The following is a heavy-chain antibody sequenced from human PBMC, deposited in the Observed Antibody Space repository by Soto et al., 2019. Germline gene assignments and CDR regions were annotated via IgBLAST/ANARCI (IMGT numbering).Heavy chain of an antibody. Sequence: SETLSLTCAVSGGSISSGGYSWSWIRQPPGKGLEWIGYIYHSGSTYYNPSLKSRVTISVDRSKNQSSLKLSSVTAADTAVYYCARQRGYSYGNFDYWGQGTLVTVSS. V-gene: IGHV4-30-2*01. J-gene: IGHJ4*02. D-gene: IGHD5-18*01. CDR2: IYHSGST. CDR1: GGSISSGGYS. CDR3: ARQRGYSYGNFDY.